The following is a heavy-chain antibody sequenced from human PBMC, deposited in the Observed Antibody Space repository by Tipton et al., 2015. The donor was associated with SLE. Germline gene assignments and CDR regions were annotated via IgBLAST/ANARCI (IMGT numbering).Heavy chain of an antibody. D-gene: IGHD4-17*01. V-gene: IGHV3-23*01. CDR1: GFTFSSYS. CDR3: AKVLASTVTTYWYFDL. J-gene: IGHJ2*01. Sequence: GSLRLSCAASGFTFSSYSMNWVRQAPGKGLEWVSAISGSGGSTYYADSVKGRFTISRDNSKNTLYLQMNSLRAEDTAVYYCAKVLASTVTTYWYFDLWGRGTLVTVSS. CDR2: ISGSGGST.